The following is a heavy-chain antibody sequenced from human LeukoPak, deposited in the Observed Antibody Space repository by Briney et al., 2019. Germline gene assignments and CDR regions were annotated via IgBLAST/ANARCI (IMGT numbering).Heavy chain of an antibody. CDR3: ARDRAYSRTFDY. D-gene: IGHD6-13*01. J-gene: IGHJ4*02. CDR1: VFTFSIYS. V-gene: IGHV3-21*01. CDR2: ISSSSSYI. Sequence: PGGSLRLSCAASVFTFSIYSMNCVRHAPGEGLEWVSSISSSSSYIYYADSVKGRFTISRDNAKNSLYLQMNSLRDEDTAVYYCARDRAYSRTFDYWGQGTLVTVSS.